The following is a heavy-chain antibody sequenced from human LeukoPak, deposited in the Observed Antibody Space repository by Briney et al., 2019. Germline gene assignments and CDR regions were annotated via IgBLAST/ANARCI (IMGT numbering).Heavy chain of an antibody. D-gene: IGHD3-10*01. CDR1: GDSVSSHSAA. CDR3: ARDSDYYSSGTYYRVGFDP. Sequence: QTLSLTCAISGDSVSSHSAAWNWLRQSPSRGLEWLGRTYYRSKWYNDYAVSVKSRITINPDTSKNQFSLQLNSVTPEDTAVYYCARDSDYYSSGTYYRVGFDPWGQGTLVTVSS. V-gene: IGHV6-1*01. J-gene: IGHJ5*02. CDR2: TYYRSKWYN.